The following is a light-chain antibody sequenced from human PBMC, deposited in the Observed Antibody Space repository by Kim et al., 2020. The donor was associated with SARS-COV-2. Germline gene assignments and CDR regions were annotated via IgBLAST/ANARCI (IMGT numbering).Light chain of an antibody. CDR3: QQYDDMPRT. CDR2: STS. V-gene: IGKV1-NL1*01. Sequence: DIQMTQSPSSLSAFVGDRVTITCRASQGIRNSLAWYQQKPGKAPILLVYSTSKLETGVPPRFSGSGSGTDYTLSISSLQPEDFGTYYCQQYDDMPRTFGQGTKLEI. CDR1: QGIRNS. J-gene: IGKJ2*01.